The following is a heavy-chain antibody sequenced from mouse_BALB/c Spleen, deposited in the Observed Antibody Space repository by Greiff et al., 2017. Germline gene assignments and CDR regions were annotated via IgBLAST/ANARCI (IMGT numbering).Heavy chain of an antibody. J-gene: IGHJ4*01. V-gene: IGHV4-2*02. Sequence: EVKLLESGGGLVQPGGSLNLSCAASGFDFSRYWMSWARQAPGKGQEWIGEINPGSSTINYTPSLKDKFIISRDNAKNTLYLQMSKVRSEDTALYYCARLGKGYAMDYWGQGTSVTVSS. CDR3: ARLGKGYAMDY. CDR1: GFDFSRYW. D-gene: IGHD2-1*01. CDR2: INPGSSTI.